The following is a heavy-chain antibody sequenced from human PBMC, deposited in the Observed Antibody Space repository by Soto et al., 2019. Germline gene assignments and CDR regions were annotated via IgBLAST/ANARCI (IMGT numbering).Heavy chain of an antibody. Sequence: SETLSLTCAVSGVTICTYYWSWIRQPPGKGLEWIGYNYHSGTTNYNPSLKSRVTISVDTSKNQFSLRLTSVTAADTAIYYCVREAYIGYGHAIDHWGQGILVTVS. CDR2: NYHSGTT. J-gene: IGHJ4*02. CDR1: GVTICTYY. D-gene: IGHD5-12*01. CDR3: VREAYIGYGHAIDH. V-gene: IGHV4-59*01.